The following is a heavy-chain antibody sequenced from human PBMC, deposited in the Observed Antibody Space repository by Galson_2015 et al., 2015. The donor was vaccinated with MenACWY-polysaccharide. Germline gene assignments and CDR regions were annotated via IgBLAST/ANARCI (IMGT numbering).Heavy chain of an antibody. CDR2: IDWNDGK. CDR3: TRTAAAGQGYFDY. CDR1: GFSLSTTGMR. V-gene: IGHV2-70*04. D-gene: IGHD6-13*01. Sequence: PALVKPTQTLTLTCTSSGFSLSTTGMRVSWIRQPPGKALEWLARIDWNDGKFYSTSLKTRLTISKDTSKNQVVLTMSNMDPVDTATYYGTRTAAAGQGYFDYWGQGTQVTVS. J-gene: IGHJ4*03.